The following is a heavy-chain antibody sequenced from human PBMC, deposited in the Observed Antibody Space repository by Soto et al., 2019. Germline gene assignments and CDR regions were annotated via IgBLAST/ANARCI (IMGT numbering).Heavy chain of an antibody. Sequence: GGSLRLSCAASGFTFSSYAMHWVRQAPGKGLEWVAVISYDGSNKYYADSVKGRFTISRDNSKNTLYLQMNSLRAEDTAVYYCAREDHSYDILTGDYTEDAFDIWGQGTMVTVSS. CDR3: AREDHSYDILTGDYTEDAFDI. J-gene: IGHJ3*02. D-gene: IGHD3-9*01. CDR1: GFTFSSYA. V-gene: IGHV3-30-3*01. CDR2: ISYDGSNK.